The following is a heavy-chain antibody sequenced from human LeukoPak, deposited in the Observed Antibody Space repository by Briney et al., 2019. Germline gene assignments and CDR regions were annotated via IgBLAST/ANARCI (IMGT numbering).Heavy chain of an antibody. V-gene: IGHV3-23*01. D-gene: IGHD3-10*01. CDR3: AKRMIRGVNHDAFDL. Sequence: GGSLRLSCAASGFTFSRYAMSWVRQAPGKGLEWVSAVSGSGGSTYYADSVKGLFTISRDNSKNALYLQMNSLRAEDTAVYYCAKRMIRGVNHDAFDLWGQGTMVTVSS. J-gene: IGHJ3*01. CDR2: VSGSGGST. CDR1: GFTFSRYA.